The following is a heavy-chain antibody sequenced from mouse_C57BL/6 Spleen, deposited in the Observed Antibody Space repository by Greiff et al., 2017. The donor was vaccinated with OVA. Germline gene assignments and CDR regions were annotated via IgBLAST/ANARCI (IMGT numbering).Heavy chain of an antibody. CDR2: INPNNGGT. J-gene: IGHJ4*01. CDR3: ARILPYYAMDY. CDR1: GYTFTDYY. V-gene: IGHV1-26*01. Sequence: EVQLQQSGPELVKPGASVKISCKASGYTFTDYYMNWVKQSHGKSLEWIGDINPNNGGTSYNQKFKGKATLTVDKSSSTAYMELRSLTSEDSAVYYCARILPYYAMDYWGQGTSVTVSS.